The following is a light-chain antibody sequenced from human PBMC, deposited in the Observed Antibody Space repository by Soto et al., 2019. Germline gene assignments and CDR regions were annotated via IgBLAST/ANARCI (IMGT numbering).Light chain of an antibody. CDR3: CSYAGRPYV. V-gene: IGLV2-23*02. Sequence: QSALTQPASVSGSPGQSITISCTGTSIDVGAYNLVSWYQVHPGKAPKLMIFEVTKRPSGISNRFSGSESGNTASLTISGLHTDYEADYFCCSYAGRPYVFGTGTKVTVL. J-gene: IGLJ1*01. CDR1: SIDVGAYNL. CDR2: EVT.